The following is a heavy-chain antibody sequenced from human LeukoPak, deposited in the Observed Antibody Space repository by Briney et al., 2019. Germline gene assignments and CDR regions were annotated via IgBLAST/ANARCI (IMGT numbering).Heavy chain of an antibody. J-gene: IGHJ4*02. CDR2: INHSGST. V-gene: IGHV4-34*01. D-gene: IGHD3-22*01. CDR3: ARGPITMIVAF. Sequence: SGTLSLTCAVYGGSFSGYYWSWIRQPPGKGLEWIGEINHSGSTNYNPSLKSRVTISVDTSKNQFSLKLSSVTAADTAVYYCARGPITMIVAFWGQGTLVTVSS. CDR1: GGSFSGYY.